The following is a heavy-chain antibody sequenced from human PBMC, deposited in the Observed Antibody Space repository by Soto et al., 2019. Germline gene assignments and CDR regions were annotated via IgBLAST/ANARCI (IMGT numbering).Heavy chain of an antibody. D-gene: IGHD3-10*01. V-gene: IGHV3-9*01. CDR1: GFTFDDYA. CDR2: ISWNSGSI. J-gene: IGHJ4*02. Sequence: PGGSLRLSCAASGFTFDDYAMHWVRQAPGKGLEWVSGISWNSGSIGYADSVKGRFTISRDNAKNSLYLQMNSLRAEDTALYYCAKDTYYYGSGSSQYDYWGQGTLVTVSS. CDR3: AKDTYYYGSGSSQYDY.